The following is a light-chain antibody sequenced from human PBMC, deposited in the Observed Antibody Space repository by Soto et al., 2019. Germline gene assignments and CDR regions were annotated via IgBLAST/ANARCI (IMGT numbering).Light chain of an antibody. CDR1: HSISSSY. J-gene: IGKJ5*01. CDR3: QQYGSSAPIT. CDR2: DAS. V-gene: IGKV3-20*01. Sequence: EIVLTQSPGTLSLSPGKRATLSCRASHSISSSYLAWYQQKPGQAPRLLIYDASSRATGIPDRFSGSGSGTDFTLTISRLEPEDFALYYCQQYGSSAPITFGQGTRLEIK.